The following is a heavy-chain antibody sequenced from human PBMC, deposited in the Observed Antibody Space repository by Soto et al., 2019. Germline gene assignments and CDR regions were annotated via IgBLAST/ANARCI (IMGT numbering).Heavy chain of an antibody. V-gene: IGHV4-31*03. CDR1: GSSISSGGYY. J-gene: IGHJ4*02. Sequence: PADTRSLTCTVSGSSISSGGYYWSWIRQHPAKGLEWIGYIYYSGSTYYNPSLKSRVTISVDTSKNQFSLKLSSVTAADTAVYSCASLPLFVRLRDYWGQETLATVSP. CDR2: IYYSGST. D-gene: IGHD2-21*01. CDR3: ASLPLFVRLRDY.